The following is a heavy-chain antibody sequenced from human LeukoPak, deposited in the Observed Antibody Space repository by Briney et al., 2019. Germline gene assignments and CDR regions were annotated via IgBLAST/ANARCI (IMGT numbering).Heavy chain of an antibody. J-gene: IGHJ3*01. Sequence: GGSLRLSCAASGFTFSSSALHWVRQAPGKGLEWVAMISFDGSNKKYADYVKGRFTISRDNSKNTLYLQMNSLRAEETAMYYCAKEGGSGSYYPPDAFDVWGQGTMVTVSS. CDR1: GFTFSSSA. V-gene: IGHV3-30*04. D-gene: IGHD1-26*01. CDR3: AKEGGSGSYYPPDAFDV. CDR2: ISFDGSNK.